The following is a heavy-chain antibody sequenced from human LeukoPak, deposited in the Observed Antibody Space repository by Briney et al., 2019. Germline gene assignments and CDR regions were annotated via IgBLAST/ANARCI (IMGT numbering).Heavy chain of an antibody. V-gene: IGHV3-21*01. D-gene: IGHD6-19*01. CDR2: ISSSSSYI. CDR1: GFTFSSYS. CDR3: ARVSSGWVDY. J-gene: IGHJ4*02. Sequence: GGSLRLSCAASGFTFSSYSMNWVRQAPGKGLEWVSSISSSSSYIYYADSVKGRFTISRDNAKNSLYLQMNSLKAEDTAVYYCARVSSGWVDYWGQGTLVTVSS.